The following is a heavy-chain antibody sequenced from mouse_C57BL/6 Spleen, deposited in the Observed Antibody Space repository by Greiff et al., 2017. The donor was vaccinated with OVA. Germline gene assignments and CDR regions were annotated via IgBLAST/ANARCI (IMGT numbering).Heavy chain of an antibody. CDR1: GYTFTSYW. J-gene: IGHJ3*01. V-gene: IGHV1-64*01. CDR2: IHPNSGST. D-gene: IGHD1-1*01. Sequence: VQLQQPGAELVKPGASVKLSCKASGYTFTSYWMHWVKQRPGHGLEWIGMIHPNSGSTNYNEKFKSKATLTVDKSSSTAYMQLSSLTSEDSAVYYCARDYGSSPWFAYWGQGTLVTVSA. CDR3: ARDYGSSPWFAY.